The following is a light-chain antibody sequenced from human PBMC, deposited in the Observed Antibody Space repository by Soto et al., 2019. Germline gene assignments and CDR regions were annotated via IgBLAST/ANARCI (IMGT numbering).Light chain of an antibody. V-gene: IGLV2-8*01. J-gene: IGLJ2*01. CDR1: SSDVGGYNY. CDR2: EVF. CDR3: SSYAASDSFVV. Sequence: QSALTQPPSASGSPGQSVTISCAGTSSDVGGYNYVSWYQQHPGKAPKLMIYEVFKRPSGVPDRFSGSKSGNTASLTVSGLQAEDEADYYCSSYAASDSFVVFGGRTKVTVL.